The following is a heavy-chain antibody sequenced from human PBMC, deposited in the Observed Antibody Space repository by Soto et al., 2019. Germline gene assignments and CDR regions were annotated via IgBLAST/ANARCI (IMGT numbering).Heavy chain of an antibody. CDR3: AKAWGYGMDV. V-gene: IGHV3-7*01. CDR2: IKPDGSAT. D-gene: IGHD7-27*01. CDR1: SFSFVRPW. J-gene: IGHJ6*02. Sequence: GGSLRLSCAPPSFSFVRPWMNWVRHSTVKGLEWVANIKPDGSATSYADSVKGRFTISRDNSKNTLYLQMNSLRAEDTAVYYCAKAWGYGMDVWGQGT.